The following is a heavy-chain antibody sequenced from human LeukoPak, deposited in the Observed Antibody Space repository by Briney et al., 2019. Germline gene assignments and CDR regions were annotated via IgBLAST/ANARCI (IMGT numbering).Heavy chain of an antibody. CDR2: INYSGST. D-gene: IGHD3-10*01. J-gene: IGHJ4*02. CDR1: GGPISSGGYY. Sequence: SETLSLTCTVSGGPISSGGYYWSWIRQHPGKGPEWIGYINYSGSTYDNPSLKSRVTISVDTSKNQFSLKLSSVTAADTAVYYCARRGSGTVRDWGQGTLVTVSS. CDR3: ARRGSGTVRD. V-gene: IGHV4-31*03.